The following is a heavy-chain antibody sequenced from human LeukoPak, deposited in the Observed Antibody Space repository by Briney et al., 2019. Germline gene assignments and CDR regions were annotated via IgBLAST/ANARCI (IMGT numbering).Heavy chain of an antibody. Sequence: EASVKVSCKASGYTFTSYDINWVRQATGQGLEWMGWMNPNSGNTVYAQKFQGRVTMTRNTSISTAYMELSSLRSEDTAVYYCARGEANGLRYFDWLLDWGQGTLVTVSS. J-gene: IGHJ4*02. CDR1: GYTFTSYD. CDR3: ARGEANGLRYFDWLLD. CDR2: MNPNSGNT. D-gene: IGHD3-9*01. V-gene: IGHV1-8*01.